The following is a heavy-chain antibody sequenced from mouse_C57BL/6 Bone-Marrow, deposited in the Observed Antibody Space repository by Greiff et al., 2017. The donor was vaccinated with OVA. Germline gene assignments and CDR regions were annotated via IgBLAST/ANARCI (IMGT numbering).Heavy chain of an antibody. CDR2: ISNGGGST. J-gene: IGHJ3*01. V-gene: IGHV5-12*01. CDR3: ARHGCYGSSPFAY. D-gene: IGHD1-1*01. Sequence: EVQLVESGGGLVKPGGSLKLSCAASGFTFSSYAMYWVRQTPEKRLEWVAYISNGGGSTYYPDTVKGRFTISRDNAKNTLYLQMSRLKSEDTAMYYCARHGCYGSSPFAYWGQGTLVTVSA. CDR1: GFTFSSYA.